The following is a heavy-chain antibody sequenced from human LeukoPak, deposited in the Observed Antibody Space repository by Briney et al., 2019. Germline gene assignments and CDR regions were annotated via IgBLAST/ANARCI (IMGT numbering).Heavy chain of an antibody. J-gene: IGHJ4*02. CDR2: ISGSRGNT. D-gene: IGHD2-2*01. CDR3: AVSDCSSASCLFDH. Sequence: GGPLRLSCAASGFTFSKYAMGWVRQAPGKGLEWVSTISGSRGNTYYADLEEGRFTISRDNSKNTLYLQMSSLRAEDTAVYYCAVSDCSSASCLFDHWGQGTLVTVSS. V-gene: IGHV3-23*01. CDR1: GFTFSKYA.